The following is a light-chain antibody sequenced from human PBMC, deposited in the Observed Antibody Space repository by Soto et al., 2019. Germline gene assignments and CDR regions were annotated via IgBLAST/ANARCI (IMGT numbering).Light chain of an antibody. CDR3: CSYAGNYTYV. V-gene: IGLV2-11*01. CDR1: SSDVGGYNY. CDR2: DVT. J-gene: IGLJ1*01. Sequence: QSALTHPRSVSGSPGQSVTISCTGTSSDVGGYNYVSWYQQNPGKAPKLMIHDVTKRPSGVPDRFSGSKSGNTASLTISGLQAEDEADYYCCSYAGNYTYVFGTGTKVTVL.